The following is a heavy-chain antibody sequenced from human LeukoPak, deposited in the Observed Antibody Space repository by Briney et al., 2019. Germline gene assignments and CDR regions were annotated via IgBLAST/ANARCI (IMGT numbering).Heavy chain of an antibody. D-gene: IGHD3-10*01. CDR3: ARGGYYGSGSYRPPLDY. CDR1: GFTFSSYA. V-gene: IGHV3-30-3*01. Sequence: GGSLRLSCAASGFTFSSYAMSWVRQAPGKGLEWVAVISYDGSNKYYADSVKGRFTISRDNSKNTLYLQMNSLRAEDTAVYYCARGGYYGSGSYRPPLDYWGQGTLVTVSS. CDR2: ISYDGSNK. J-gene: IGHJ4*02.